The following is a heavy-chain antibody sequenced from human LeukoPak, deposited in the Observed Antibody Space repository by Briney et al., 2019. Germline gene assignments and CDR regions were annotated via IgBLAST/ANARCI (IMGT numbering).Heavy chain of an antibody. CDR3: AKALVVVAAVDY. V-gene: IGHV3-30*02. CDR2: IRYDGSNK. CDR1: GIKFSDAW. J-gene: IGHJ4*02. Sequence: GGSLRLSCAAPGIKFSDAWMSWVRQAPGKGLEWVAFIRYDGSNKYYADSVKGRFTISRDNSKNTLYLQMNSLRAEDTAVYYCAKALVVVAAVDYWGQGTLVTVSS. D-gene: IGHD2-15*01.